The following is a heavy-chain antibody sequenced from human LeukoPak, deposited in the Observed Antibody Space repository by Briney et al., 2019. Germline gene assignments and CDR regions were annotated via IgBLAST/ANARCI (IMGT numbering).Heavy chain of an antibody. V-gene: IGHV3-11*01. J-gene: IGHJ4*02. CDR1: GFSFNDYY. CDR3: ARGPRILTLGSYYFDY. D-gene: IGHD3-10*01. Sequence: GGSLRLSCAASGFSFNDYYFSWIRQAPGKGLEGVSFINVNGGATHYAESVKGRFTISRANAMNSIYLEMNSLTAEDTAVYYCARGPRILTLGSYYFDYWGQGSLVTVSS. CDR2: INVNGGAT.